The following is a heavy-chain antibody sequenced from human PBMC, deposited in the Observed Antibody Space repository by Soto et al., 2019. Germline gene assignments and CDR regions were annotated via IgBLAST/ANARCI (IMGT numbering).Heavy chain of an antibody. CDR1: GFTFSSYS. J-gene: IGHJ4*02. CDR3: AVVVPATNSY. CDR2: ISSSSSYI. V-gene: IGHV3-21*01. Sequence: PGGSLRLSCAASGFTFSSYSMNWVRQAPGKGLEWVSSISSSSSYIYYADSVKGRFTISRDNAKNSLYLQMNSLRAEDTAVYYCAVVVPATNSYWGQGTLVTVSS. D-gene: IGHD2-2*01.